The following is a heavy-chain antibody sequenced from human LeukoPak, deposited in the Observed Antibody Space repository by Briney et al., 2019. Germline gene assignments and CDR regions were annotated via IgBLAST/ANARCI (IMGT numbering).Heavy chain of an antibody. CDR3: ARDTEGYIYGYYYYGMDV. Sequence: GGSLRLFCAASGFTFTSYAMSWVRQAPGKGLEWVSGISGSGGSTHYADSVKGRFTISRDNSKNSLYLQMNSLRNDDTALYYCARDTEGYIYGYYYYGMDVWGQGTTVTVSS. D-gene: IGHD5-18*01. CDR1: GFTFTSYA. CDR2: ISGSGGST. V-gene: IGHV3-43*02. J-gene: IGHJ6*02.